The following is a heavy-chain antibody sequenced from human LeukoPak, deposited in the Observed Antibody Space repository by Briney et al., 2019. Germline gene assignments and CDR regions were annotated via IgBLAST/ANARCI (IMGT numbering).Heavy chain of an antibody. J-gene: IGHJ5*02. CDR2: ISYDGSNK. Sequence: GGSLRLSCAASGFTFSSYAMNWVRQAPGKGLEWVAVISYDGSNKYYADSVKGRFTISRDNSKNTLYLQMNSLRAEDTAVYYCAREGSYDSSGYYLPWGQGTLVTVSS. CDR3: AREGSYDSSGYYLP. D-gene: IGHD3-22*01. V-gene: IGHV3-30-3*01. CDR1: GFTFSSYA.